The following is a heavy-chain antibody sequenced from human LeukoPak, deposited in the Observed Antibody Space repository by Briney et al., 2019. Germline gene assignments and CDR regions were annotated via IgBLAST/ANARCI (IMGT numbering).Heavy chain of an antibody. V-gene: IGHV3-7*01. CDR1: GFTFSSYW. J-gene: IGHJ4*02. Sequence: PGGSLRLSCAASGFTFSSYWMSWVRQAPGKGLEWVANIKQDGSEKYYVDSVKGRFTISRDNAKNSLYLQMNSLRAEDTAVHYCARNYPYYDFWSGYGPTAYVDYWGQGTLVTVSS. CDR3: ARNYPYYDFWSGYGPTAYVDY. D-gene: IGHD3-3*01. CDR2: IKQDGSEK.